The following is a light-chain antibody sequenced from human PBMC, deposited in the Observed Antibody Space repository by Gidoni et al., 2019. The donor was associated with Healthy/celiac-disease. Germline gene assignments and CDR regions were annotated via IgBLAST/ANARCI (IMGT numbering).Light chain of an antibody. J-gene: IGKJ1*01. Sequence: DIQMTQSPSTLSASVGDRVTITCRASQSISSWFAWYQQKPGKAPKLLIYKASSLESGVPSRFSGSGSGTEFTLTISSLQPDDFATYYCQQYNSYPPWTFGQGTKVEIK. CDR3: QQYNSYPPWT. V-gene: IGKV1-5*03. CDR2: KAS. CDR1: QSISSW.